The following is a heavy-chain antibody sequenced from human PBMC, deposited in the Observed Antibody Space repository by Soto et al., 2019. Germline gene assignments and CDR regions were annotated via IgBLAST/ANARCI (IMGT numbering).Heavy chain of an antibody. CDR2: IIPILGIP. CDR3: SIEGSSGSYLMADP. J-gene: IGHJ5*02. CDR1: GGTFSSYG. Sequence: QVQLVQSGAEVKKPGSSVKVSCKASGGTFSSYGVTWVRQAPGHGLEWMGRIIPILGIPNYAQTFPGRVTTTADPSTSTAYMDLTSLKSEDTAVYYCSIEGSSGSYLMADPWGQGTQVTVSS. V-gene: IGHV1-69*04. D-gene: IGHD1-26*01.